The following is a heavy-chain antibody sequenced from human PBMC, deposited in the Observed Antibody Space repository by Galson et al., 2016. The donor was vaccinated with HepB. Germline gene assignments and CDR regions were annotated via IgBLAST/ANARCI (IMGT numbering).Heavy chain of an antibody. CDR2: MSFDGTNK. CDR1: GFIFSSYG. V-gene: IGHV3-30*18. D-gene: IGHD3-10*01. CDR3: AKDLWADYDGSGRDTQKYGMDV. J-gene: IGHJ6*02. Sequence: SLRLSCAASGFIFSSYGMHWVRQAPGKGLEWVSGMSFDGTNKYYAGSVKGRFTISRDKSKNTLYLQMNSLRAEDTAVYYCAKDLWADYDGSGRDTQKYGMDVWGPGTTVIVSS.